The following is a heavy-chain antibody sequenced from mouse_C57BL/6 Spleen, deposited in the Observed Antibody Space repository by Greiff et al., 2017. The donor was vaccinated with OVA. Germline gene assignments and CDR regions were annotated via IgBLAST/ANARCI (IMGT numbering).Heavy chain of an antibody. V-gene: IGHV1-18*01. CDR3: AIGDLLVLGGGGAY. CDR2: INPNNGGT. Sequence: EVQLQQSGPELVKPGASVKIPCKASGYTFTDYYMDWVKQSHGKSLEWIGDINPNNGGTIYNQKFKGKATLTVDKSSSTAYMQLRSLTSEDTAVYYGAIGDLLVLGGGGAYWGQGTLVTVSA. CDR1: GYTFTDYY. D-gene: IGHD2-1*01. J-gene: IGHJ3*01.